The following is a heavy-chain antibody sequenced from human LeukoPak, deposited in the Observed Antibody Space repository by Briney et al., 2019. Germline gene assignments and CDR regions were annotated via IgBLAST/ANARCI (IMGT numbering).Heavy chain of an antibody. J-gene: IGHJ4*02. D-gene: IGHD3-10*01. CDR1: GYTFTNYD. V-gene: IGHV1-8*01. CDR2: MNPNSGNT. CDR3: ARNPAASGSFEY. Sequence: GASVKVSCKASGYTFTNYDINWVRQATGQGLEWMGWMNPNSGNTGYAQRFQGRVTMTRDTSTVTAYMDLSSLTSEDTAVYYCARNPAASGSFEYWGQGTLVTVSS.